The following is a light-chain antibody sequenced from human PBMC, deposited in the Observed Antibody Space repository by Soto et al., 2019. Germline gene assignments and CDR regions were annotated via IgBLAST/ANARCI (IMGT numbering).Light chain of an antibody. J-gene: IGKJ5*01. CDR3: QQLHSYQLP. CDR2: AAS. V-gene: IGKV1-9*01. CDR1: QGISSY. Sequence: DIGLTQSPSFLSASVGDRVTITCRASQGISSYLAWYQQKPGKAPKLLIYAASTLQSGVPSRFSGSGSGTEFTLTHSSLQPDEFATYFCQQLHSYQLPFGQGTRLDI.